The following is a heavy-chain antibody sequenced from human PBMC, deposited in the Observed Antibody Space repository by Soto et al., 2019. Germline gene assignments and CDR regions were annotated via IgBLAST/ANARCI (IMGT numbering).Heavy chain of an antibody. CDR1: GGTFSSYA. V-gene: IGHV1-69*01. CDR3: ARAPLNTYYYDSCGWAAFDI. D-gene: IGHD3-22*01. J-gene: IGHJ3*02. CDR2: IIPIFGTA. Sequence: QVQLVQSGAEVKKPGSSVKVSCKASGGTFSSYAISWVRQAPGQGLEWMGGIIPIFGTANYAQKFQGRVTITADECTGTAYMELSSLRSEDTAVYYGARAPLNTYYYDSCGWAAFDIWGEGTMVTVSS.